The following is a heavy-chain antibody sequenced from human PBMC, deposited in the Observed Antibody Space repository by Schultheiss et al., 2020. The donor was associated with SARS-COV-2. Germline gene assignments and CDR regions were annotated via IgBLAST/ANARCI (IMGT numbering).Heavy chain of an antibody. Sequence: SETLSLTCTVSGGSISSGSYYWSWIRQPAGKGLEWIGRIYTSGSTNYNPSLKSRVTISVDTSKNQFSLKLSSVTAADTAVYYCARGSYSSSWSTFDYWGQGTLVTVSS. CDR2: IYTSGST. CDR1: GGSISSGSYY. V-gene: IGHV4-61*02. D-gene: IGHD6-13*01. J-gene: IGHJ4*02. CDR3: ARGSYSSSWSTFDY.